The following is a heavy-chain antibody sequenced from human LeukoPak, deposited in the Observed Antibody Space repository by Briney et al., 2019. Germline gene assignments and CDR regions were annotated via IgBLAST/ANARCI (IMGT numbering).Heavy chain of an antibody. CDR3: ATIRADSSSWDFDY. J-gene: IGHJ4*02. Sequence: PGGSLRLSCAASGFTFSSYAMSWVRQAPGRGLEWVSSITGSGDRTWYADSVKGRFTMSRDNSRNTPYLQMNSLRAEDTAKYYCATIRADSSSWDFDYWGQGTLVTVSS. V-gene: IGHV3-23*01. CDR1: GFTFSSYA. CDR2: ITGSGDRT. D-gene: IGHD6-13*01.